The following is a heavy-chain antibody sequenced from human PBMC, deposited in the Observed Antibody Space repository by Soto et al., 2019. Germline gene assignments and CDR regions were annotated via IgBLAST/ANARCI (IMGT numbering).Heavy chain of an antibody. CDR3: ARSAYEASFDY. CDR2: IKSSVGTT. Sequence: QVQLVQSGAEVKKPGASVKVSCTASGYTFSNYWINWVRQAPGQGLEWRGVIKSSVGTTTYAQKFQGRVTLTRDTSTTTVYMEVTRLRSEDTAVYYCARSAYEASFDYWGKGTLVTVSS. J-gene: IGHJ4*02. D-gene: IGHD5-12*01. V-gene: IGHV1-46*01. CDR1: GYTFSNYW.